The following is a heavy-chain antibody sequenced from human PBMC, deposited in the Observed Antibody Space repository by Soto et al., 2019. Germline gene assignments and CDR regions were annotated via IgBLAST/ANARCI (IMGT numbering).Heavy chain of an antibody. D-gene: IGHD2-2*02. Sequence: SETLSLTCAVYGGSFSGYYWSWIRQPPGKGLEWIGEINHSGSTNYNPSLKSRVTISVDTSKNQFSLKLSSVTAADTAVYYCARGQHCSSTSCYRYWFDPWGQGTLVTVSS. CDR1: GGSFSGYY. V-gene: IGHV4-34*01. CDR2: INHSGST. J-gene: IGHJ5*02. CDR3: ARGQHCSSTSCYRYWFDP.